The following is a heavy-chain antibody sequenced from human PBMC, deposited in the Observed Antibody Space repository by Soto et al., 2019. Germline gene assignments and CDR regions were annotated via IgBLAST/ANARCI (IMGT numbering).Heavy chain of an antibody. CDR3: ARERGLYYYDSSGYYYYGMDV. CDR2: ISAYNGNT. CDR1: GYTFTSYG. D-gene: IGHD3-22*01. V-gene: IGHV1-18*01. Sequence: QVQLVQSGAEVKKPGASVKVSCKASGYTFTSYGISWVRQAPGQGIEWMGWISAYNGNTNYAQKLQGRVTMTTHTSTSTAYMELRSLRSDDTAVYYCARERGLYYYDSSGYYYYGMDVWGQGTTVTVSS. J-gene: IGHJ6*02.